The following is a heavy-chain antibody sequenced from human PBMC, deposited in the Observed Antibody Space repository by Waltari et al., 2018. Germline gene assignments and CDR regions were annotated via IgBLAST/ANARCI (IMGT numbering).Heavy chain of an antibody. J-gene: IGHJ6*03. V-gene: IGHV5-10-1*03. CDR3: ARHALGSDGYYYMDV. Sequence: EVQLVQSGAEVKKPGESLMISCRASGYHFTLYWISWVRQMPGKGLEWMARIDPRDSDTNYSPSFQGHVTISADKSITTAYLQWSSLKASDTAMYYCARHALGSDGYYYMDVWGKGTTVTVSS. CDR2: IDPRDSDT. CDR1: GYHFTLYW. D-gene: IGHD6-19*01.